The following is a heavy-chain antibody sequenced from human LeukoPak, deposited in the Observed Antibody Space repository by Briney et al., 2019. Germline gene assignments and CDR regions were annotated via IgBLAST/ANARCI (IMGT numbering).Heavy chain of an antibody. CDR1: GFTFSSYA. CDR3: AREPIRYFDY. J-gene: IGHJ4*02. CDR2: ISYDGSYK. V-gene: IGHV3-30*14. Sequence: PGGSLRLSCAASGFTFSSYAMHWVRQAPGKGLEWVAVISYDGSYKYYADSVKGRFTISRDNSKNTLYLQMNSLRAEDTAVYYCAREPIRYFDYWGQGTLVTVSS. D-gene: IGHD3-3*02.